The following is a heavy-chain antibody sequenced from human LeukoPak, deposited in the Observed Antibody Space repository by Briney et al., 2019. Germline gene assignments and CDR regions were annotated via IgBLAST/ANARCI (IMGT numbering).Heavy chain of an antibody. Sequence: GGSLRLSCAASGSTFSSYGMHWVRQAPGKGLEWVAVISYDGSSKYYADSVKGRFTISRDNSKNTLYLQMNSLRAEDTAVYYCAKDVRIAVTWFDYWGQGTLVTVSS. CDR3: AKDVRIAVTWFDY. CDR2: ISYDGSSK. V-gene: IGHV3-30*18. CDR1: GSTFSSYG. D-gene: IGHD6-19*01. J-gene: IGHJ4*02.